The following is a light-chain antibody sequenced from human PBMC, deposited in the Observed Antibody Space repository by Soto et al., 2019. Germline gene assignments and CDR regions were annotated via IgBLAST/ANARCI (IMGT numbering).Light chain of an antibody. CDR3: SSYAGSSNV. CDR2: EVN. V-gene: IGLV2-8*01. J-gene: IGLJ1*01. Sequence: QSVLTQPPSASGSPGQSVAISCTGTSSDVGGYNYVSWYQQHPGEAPKLMIYEVNKRLSGVPDRFSGSKSGNTASLTISGLQAEDEADYYCSSYAGSSNVFGTGTKVTVL. CDR1: SSDVGGYNY.